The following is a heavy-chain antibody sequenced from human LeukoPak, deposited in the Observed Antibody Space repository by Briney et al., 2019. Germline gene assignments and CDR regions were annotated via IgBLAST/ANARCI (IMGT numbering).Heavy chain of an antibody. V-gene: IGHV4-59*08. Sequence: PSETLSLTCTVSGGSISSYYWSWIRPPPGKGLEWIGYIYDSGSTNYNPSLKSRVTISVDTSKNQFSLKLSSVTAADTAVYYCARHVSGWGLFDYWGQGTLVTVSS. J-gene: IGHJ4*02. D-gene: IGHD6-19*01. CDR3: ARHVSGWGLFDY. CDR1: GGSISSYY. CDR2: IYDSGST.